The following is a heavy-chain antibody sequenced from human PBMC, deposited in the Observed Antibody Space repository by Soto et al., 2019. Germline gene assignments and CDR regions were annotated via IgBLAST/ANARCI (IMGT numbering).Heavy chain of an antibody. Sequence: GGSLRLSCAASGFTFSNAWMSWIRQAPGKGLEWVGRIKSKTDGGTTDYAAPVKGRFTISRDDSKNTLYLQMNSLKTEDTAVYYCPANYGDYYYYGMDVWGQGTTVTVSS. D-gene: IGHD4-17*01. CDR2: IKSKTDGGTT. CDR1: GFTFSNAW. V-gene: IGHV3-15*01. J-gene: IGHJ6*02. CDR3: PANYGDYYYYGMDV.